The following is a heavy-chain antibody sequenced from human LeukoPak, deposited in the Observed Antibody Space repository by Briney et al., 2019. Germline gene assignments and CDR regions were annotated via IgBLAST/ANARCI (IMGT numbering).Heavy chain of an antibody. D-gene: IGHD6-13*01. Sequence: ASVKVSCKASGYSFTSYEINWVRQATGHGLEWMGWMHPNSGNTGYAQKFQGRVTITRNTSISTAYMELSSLRSEDTAVYYCARGTGYSSSWSSYYYYMDVWGKGTTVTVSS. CDR2: MHPNSGNT. CDR3: ARGTGYSSSWSSYYYYMDV. V-gene: IGHV1-8*01. CDR1: GYSFTSYE. J-gene: IGHJ6*03.